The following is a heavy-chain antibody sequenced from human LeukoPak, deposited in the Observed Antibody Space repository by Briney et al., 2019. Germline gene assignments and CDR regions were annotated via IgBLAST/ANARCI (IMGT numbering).Heavy chain of an antibody. V-gene: IGHV3-33*01. CDR2: IWYDGSNK. Sequence: GGSLRLSCAASGFTFSSYGMHWVRQAPGKGLEWVAVIWYDGSNKYYADSVKGRFTISRDNSKNTLYLQMNSLRAEDTAVYYCFGGSRDGYNPGRHWEAFDIWGQGTMVTVSS. J-gene: IGHJ3*02. CDR3: FGGSRDGYNPGRHWEAFDI. D-gene: IGHD5-24*01. CDR1: GFTFSSYG.